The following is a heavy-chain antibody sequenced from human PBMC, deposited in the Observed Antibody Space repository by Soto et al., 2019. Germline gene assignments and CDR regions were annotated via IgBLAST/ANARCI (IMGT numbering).Heavy chain of an antibody. V-gene: IGHV1-2*04. CDR2: INPNSGGT. J-gene: IGHJ6*02. D-gene: IGHD1-26*01. CDR3: AVSSGGYYYYYGMDV. Sequence: ASVKVSCKASGYTFTGYYMHWVRQAPGQGLEWMGWINPNSGGTNYAQRFQGWVTMTRDTSISTAYMELSRLRSDDTAVYYCAVSSGGYYYYYGMDVWGQGTTVTVYS. CDR1: GYTFTGYY.